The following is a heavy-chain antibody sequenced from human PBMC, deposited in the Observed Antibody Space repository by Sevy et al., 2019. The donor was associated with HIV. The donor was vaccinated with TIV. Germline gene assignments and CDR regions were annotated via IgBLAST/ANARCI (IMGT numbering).Heavy chain of an antibody. J-gene: IGHJ4*02. D-gene: IGHD2-15*01. V-gene: IGHV3-30-3*01. CDR2: ISYDGSNK. CDR1: GFTFSSYA. Sequence: GGSLSLSCAASGFTFSSYAMHWVRQAPGKGLEWVEVISYDGSNKYYADSVKGRFTISRDNSKNTLYLQMNSLRAEDTAVYYCARSRGVVRAHFDYWGQGTLVTVSS. CDR3: ARSRGVVRAHFDY.